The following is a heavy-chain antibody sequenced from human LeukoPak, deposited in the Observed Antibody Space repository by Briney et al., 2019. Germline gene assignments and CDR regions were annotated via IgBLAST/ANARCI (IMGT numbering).Heavy chain of an antibody. V-gene: IGHV5-51*01. J-gene: IGHJ4*02. CDR1: GYSFTNYW. CDR2: IYPGDSDT. Sequence: PGESLKISCKGSGYSFTNYWIAWVRQMPGKGLEWMGVIYPGDSDTRYNPSFQGQVTISADRSFGTAYLQWSSLKASDSAMYYCARREATTEYFDSWGQGTLVTVSS. CDR3: ARREATTEYFDS. D-gene: IGHD1-7*01.